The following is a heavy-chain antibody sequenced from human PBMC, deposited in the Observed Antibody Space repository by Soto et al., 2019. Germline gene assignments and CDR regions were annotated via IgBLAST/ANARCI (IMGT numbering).Heavy chain of an antibody. J-gene: IGHJ6*02. CDR3: ARVSLRSYYDYGMDV. CDR2: INPNSGGT. CDR1: GYTFTGYY. Sequence: QVQLVQSGAEVKKPGASVKVSCKASGYTFTGYYMHWVRQAPGQGLEWMGWINPNSGGTNYAQKVQGWVTRTRDTSISTAYMELSRLRSDDTAVYYCARVSLRSYYDYGMDVWGQGTTVTVSS. V-gene: IGHV1-2*04.